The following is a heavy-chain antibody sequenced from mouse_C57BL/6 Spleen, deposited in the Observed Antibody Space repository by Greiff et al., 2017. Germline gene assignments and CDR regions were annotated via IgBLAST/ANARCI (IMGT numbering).Heavy chain of an antibody. CDR3: ARSDDYDEGGAMDY. V-gene: IGHV1-81*01. D-gene: IGHD2-4*01. CDR1: GYTFTSYG. CDR2: IYPRSGNT. Sequence: VQLVESGAELARPGASVKLSCKASGYTFTSYGISWVKQRTGQGLEWIGEIYPRSGNTYYNEKFKGKATLAADKSSSTAYMGLRRLTSADSAAYFCARSDDYDEGGAMDYWGQGTSVTVSS. J-gene: IGHJ4*01.